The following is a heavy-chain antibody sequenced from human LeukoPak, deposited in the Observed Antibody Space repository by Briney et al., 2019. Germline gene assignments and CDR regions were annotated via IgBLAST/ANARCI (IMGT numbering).Heavy chain of an antibody. CDR1: GGTFSSYA. CDR2: IIPIFGTA. V-gene: IGHV1-69*13. D-gene: IGHD6-19*01. J-gene: IGHJ5*02. CDR3: ARDSSGWYNWFDP. Sequence: VASVKVSCKASGGTFSSYAISWVRQAPGQGLEWMGGIIPIFGTANYAQKFQGRVTITADESTSTAYMELSSLRSEDTAVYYCARDSSGWYNWFDPWGQGTLVTVSS.